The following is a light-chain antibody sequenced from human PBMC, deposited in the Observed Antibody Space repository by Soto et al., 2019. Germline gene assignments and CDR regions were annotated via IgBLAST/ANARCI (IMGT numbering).Light chain of an antibody. CDR1: QNIGKH. J-gene: IGKJ5*01. CDR3: RQGYTSAIT. V-gene: IGKV1-39*01. Sequence: DIQMTQSPSSLSSSVGDTVTITCRASQNIGKHLDWYQQKPGEAPKFLIYASSSLQSGVPSRFSGSGSGTDFTLTINSLLPEDFATYYCRQGYTSAITFGQGTRLEI. CDR2: ASS.